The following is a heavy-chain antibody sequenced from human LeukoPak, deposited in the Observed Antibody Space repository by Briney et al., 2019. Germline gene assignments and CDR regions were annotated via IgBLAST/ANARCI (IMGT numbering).Heavy chain of an antibody. D-gene: IGHD3-10*01. J-gene: IGHJ6*02. V-gene: IGHV3-30*02. CDR3: ARDVTVPWASLSYGMDV. Sequence: GGSLRLSCAASGFTFSSYGMHWVRQAPGKGLEWVAFIRYDGSNKYYADSVKGRFTISRDNSKNTLYLQMNSLRAEDTAVYYCARDVTVPWASLSYGMDVWGQGTTVTVSS. CDR2: IRYDGSNK. CDR1: GFTFSSYG.